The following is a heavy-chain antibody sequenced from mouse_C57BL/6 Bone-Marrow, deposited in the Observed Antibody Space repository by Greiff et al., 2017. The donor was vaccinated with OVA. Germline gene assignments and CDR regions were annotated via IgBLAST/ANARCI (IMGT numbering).Heavy chain of an antibody. CDR2: ISSGGSYT. J-gene: IGHJ4*01. CDR1: GFTFSSYG. D-gene: IGHD2-12*01. Sequence: DVKLQESGGDLVKPGGSLKLSCAASGFTFSSYGMSWVRQTPDKRLEWVATISSGGSYTYYPDSVKGRFTISRDNAKNTLYLQMSSLKSEDTAMYYCASPAYYSPWGQGTSVTVSS. V-gene: IGHV5-6*02. CDR3: ASPAYYSP.